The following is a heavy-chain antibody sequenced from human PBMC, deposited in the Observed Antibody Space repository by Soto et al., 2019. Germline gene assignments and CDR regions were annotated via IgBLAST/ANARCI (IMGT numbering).Heavy chain of an antibody. Sequence: QVRLQESGPGLVKPSETLSLTCTVSGGSISSYYWSWIRQPPGKGLEWIGYIYYSGSTNYNPSLKSRVTISVDTSKNQFSLKLSSVTAADTAVYYCARGFYSSRDYFDYWGQGTLVTVSS. V-gene: IGHV4-59*01. CDR3: ARGFYSSRDYFDY. J-gene: IGHJ4*02. CDR2: IYYSGST. D-gene: IGHD6-13*01. CDR1: GGSISSYY.